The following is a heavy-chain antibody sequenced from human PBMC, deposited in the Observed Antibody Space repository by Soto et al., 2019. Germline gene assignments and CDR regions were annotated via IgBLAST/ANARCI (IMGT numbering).Heavy chain of an antibody. J-gene: IGHJ4*02. D-gene: IGHD5-12*01. CDR3: ARVARYSGYDPFPL. Sequence: SETLSLTCAVSGYSISSGYYWGWIRQPPGKGLEWIGSIYHSGSTYYNPSLKSRVTISVDTSKNQFSLKLSSVTAADTAVYYCARVARYSGYDPFPLWGQGTLVTVSS. V-gene: IGHV4-38-2*01. CDR2: IYHSGST. CDR1: GYSISSGYY.